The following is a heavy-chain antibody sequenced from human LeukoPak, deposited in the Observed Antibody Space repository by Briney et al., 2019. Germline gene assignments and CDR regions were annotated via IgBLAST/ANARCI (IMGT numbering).Heavy chain of an antibody. V-gene: IGHV3-21*01. D-gene: IGHD2-15*01. J-gene: IGHJ6*02. CDR2: ISYRSNYI. Sequence: GGSLRLSCAASGFTFSSYTMNWVRQAPGKGLEWVSSISYRSNYIYYADSVKGRFTFSRDNSRNTLNLQMNNLRAEDTAIYYCAREKVVASQYYYYGMDVWGQGTTVTVSS. CDR3: AREKVVASQYYYYGMDV. CDR1: GFTFSSYT.